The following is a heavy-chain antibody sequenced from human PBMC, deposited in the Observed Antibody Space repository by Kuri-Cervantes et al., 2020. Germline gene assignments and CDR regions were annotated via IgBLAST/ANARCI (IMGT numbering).Heavy chain of an antibody. D-gene: IGHD3-22*01. V-gene: IGHV3-21*01. J-gene: IGHJ3*02. CDR1: GFTFSSYA. Sequence: GESLKISCAASGFTFSSYAMSWVRQAPGKGLEWVSSISSSSSYIYYADSVKGRFTISRDNAKNSLYLQMNSLRAEDTAVYYCARGYYYDSSGYYYFRVVRSADAFDIWGQGTMVTVSS. CDR2: ISSSSSYI. CDR3: ARGYYYDSSGYYYFRVVRSADAFDI.